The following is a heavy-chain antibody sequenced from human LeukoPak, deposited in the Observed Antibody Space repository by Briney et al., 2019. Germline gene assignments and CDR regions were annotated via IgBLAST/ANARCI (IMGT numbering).Heavy chain of an antibody. CDR1: GGSISSSRYY. Sequence: SEALSLTCTVSGGSISSSRYYWGWIRQPPGKGLEWIGSIYYSGSTYYNPSLKSRVTISVDTSNNQVYLKLSSVTAADTAVYYCARHLGSSWYEGLDFWGQGTLVTVSS. CDR2: IYYSGST. CDR3: ARHLGSSWYEGLDF. J-gene: IGHJ4*02. V-gene: IGHV4-39*01. D-gene: IGHD6-13*01.